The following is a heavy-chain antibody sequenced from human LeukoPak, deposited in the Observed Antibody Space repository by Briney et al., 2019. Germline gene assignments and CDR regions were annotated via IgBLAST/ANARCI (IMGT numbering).Heavy chain of an antibody. J-gene: IGHJ4*02. V-gene: IGHV4-59*01. Sequence: PSETPSLTCTVSGGSISSYYWSWIRQPPGKGLEWIGYIYYSGSTNYNPSLKSRVTISVDTSKNQFSLKLSSVTAADTAVYYCARGAPFIAVAGIDYWGQGTLVTVSS. D-gene: IGHD6-19*01. CDR2: IYYSGST. CDR1: GGSISSYY. CDR3: ARGAPFIAVAGIDY.